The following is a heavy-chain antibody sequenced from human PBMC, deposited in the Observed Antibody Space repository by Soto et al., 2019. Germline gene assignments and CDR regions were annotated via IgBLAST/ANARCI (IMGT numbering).Heavy chain of an antibody. J-gene: IGHJ4*02. CDR3: ARDSGSYRPFDF. Sequence: SQTLPLTCTVSGDSVSGGSCYRSWIRKPPGKGLEWIGNIYYDGITSYSPSLKSRVTISVDTSKNQFSLKLTSVTAADSAVYYCARDSGSYRPFDFWGQGALVTVSS. V-gene: IGHV4-61*01. D-gene: IGHD1-26*01. CDR1: GDSVSGGSCY. CDR2: IYYDGIT.